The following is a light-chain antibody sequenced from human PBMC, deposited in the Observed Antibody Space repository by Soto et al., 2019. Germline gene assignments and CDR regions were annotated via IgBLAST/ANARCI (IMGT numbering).Light chain of an antibody. CDR2: EVN. CDR1: SSDVGGYNY. V-gene: IGLV2-8*01. CDR3: YSYAGSHNV. J-gene: IGLJ1*01. Sequence: ALTQPRSASGSTGQSVTISCTGTSSDVGGYNYVSWYQQHPGRAPRLMIYEVNKRPSGVPDRFSGSKSGDTASLTVSGLQAEDEADYYCYSYAGSHNVFGTGTKVTV.